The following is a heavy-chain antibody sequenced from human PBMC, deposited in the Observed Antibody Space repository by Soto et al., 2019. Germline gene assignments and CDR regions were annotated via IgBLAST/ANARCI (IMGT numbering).Heavy chain of an antibody. V-gene: IGHV1-69*01. CDR3: ARESFGVIISGGRDAFDI. J-gene: IGHJ3*02. CDR1: GGTFSTYA. D-gene: IGHD3-3*01. Sequence: QVQLVQSGAEVKKPGSSVKVSCKASGGTFSTYAISWVRQAPGQGLEWMGGIIPIFGTAKYAQKFQGRVTITSDESTRTSYMELSSLRSEDTAVYYCARESFGVIISGGRDAFDIWGQGTMVTVSS. CDR2: IIPIFGTA.